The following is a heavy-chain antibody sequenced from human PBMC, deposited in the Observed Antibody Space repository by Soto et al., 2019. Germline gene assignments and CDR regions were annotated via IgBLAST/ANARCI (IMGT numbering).Heavy chain of an antibody. J-gene: IGHJ4*02. D-gene: IGHD1-1*01. Sequence: QITLKESGPPLVKPTQALALTCNFSGFSLTTRPMGVGWIRQPPGKALEWLVVIYWDDDKRYSPSLKSRLTITKDTSKNQVVLTMTDMDPVDTATYYCAHRLGGSTWNDGYFDFWGQGILVTVSS. CDR2: IYWDDDK. CDR1: GFSLTTRPMG. CDR3: AHRLGGSTWNDGYFDF. V-gene: IGHV2-5*02.